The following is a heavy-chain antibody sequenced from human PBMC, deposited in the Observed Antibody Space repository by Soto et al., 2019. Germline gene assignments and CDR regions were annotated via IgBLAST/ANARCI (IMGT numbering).Heavy chain of an antibody. CDR3: ARYRREAVAGYTLDN. J-gene: IGHJ4*02. CDR2: VYNSGST. D-gene: IGHD6-13*01. CDR1: GGSISSNY. V-gene: IGHV4-59*01. Sequence: SETLSLTCTVSGGSISSNYWTWIRQPPGKGLEWIGYVYNSGSTNYNPSLKSRVTISEDTSKSQFSLKVNSMTAADTAVYYCARYRREAVAGYTLDNWGQGILVTVSS.